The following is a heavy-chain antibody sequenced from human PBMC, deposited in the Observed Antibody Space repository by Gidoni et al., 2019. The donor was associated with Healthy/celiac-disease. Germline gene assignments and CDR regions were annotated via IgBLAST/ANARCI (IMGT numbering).Heavy chain of an antibody. CDR2: IWYDGSNK. J-gene: IGHJ6*03. Sequence: VQLVESGGGVVQPGRSRRLSCEASGFPFSRYGMHWVRQAPGKGLEWGAVIWYDGSNKYYADSVKGRFTISRDNSKNTLYLQMNSLRAEDTAVYYCARGRAYYYYMDVWGKGTTVTVSS. CDR1: GFPFSRYG. V-gene: IGHV3-33*01. CDR3: ARGRAYYYYMDV.